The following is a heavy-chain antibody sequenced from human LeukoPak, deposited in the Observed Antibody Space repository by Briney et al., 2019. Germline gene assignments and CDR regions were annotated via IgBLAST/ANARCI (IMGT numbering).Heavy chain of an antibody. CDR1: GYTFTGYY. CDR3: ARTVPHSYGYYYGMDV. J-gene: IGHJ6*02. Sequence: GASVKVSCKASGYTFTGYYMHWVRQAPGQGLEWMGWINPNSGGTNYAQKFQGWVTMTRDTSISTAYMELSRLRSDDTAVYYCARTVPHSYGYYYGMDVRGQGTTVTVSS. V-gene: IGHV1-2*04. CDR2: INPNSGGT. D-gene: IGHD5-18*01.